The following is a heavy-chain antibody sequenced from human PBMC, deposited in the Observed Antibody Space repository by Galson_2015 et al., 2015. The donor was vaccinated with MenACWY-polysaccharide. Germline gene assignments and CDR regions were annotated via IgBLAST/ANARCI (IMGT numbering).Heavy chain of an antibody. J-gene: IGHJ6*02. Sequence: SLRLSCAVSGLIFSDYGFHWVRQAPGKGLEWVAVISYVGDNKYYVDSVKARFTVSRDDFNNTVYLQMNSLRPEDTAVYYCAKDRPLRGLRNYYYGMDVWGQGTTVTVSS. V-gene: IGHV3-30*18. CDR2: ISYVGDNK. CDR3: AKDRPLRGLRNYYYGMDV. CDR1: GLIFSDYG. D-gene: IGHD2-15*01.